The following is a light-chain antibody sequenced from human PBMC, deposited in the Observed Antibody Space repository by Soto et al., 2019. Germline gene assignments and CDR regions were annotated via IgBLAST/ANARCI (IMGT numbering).Light chain of an antibody. Sequence: SALTQPPSASGSPGQSVTISCTGTSSDVCGYNYVSWYQQHPGKAPKLMIYEVSKRPSGVPDRFSGSKSGNTASLTVSGLQAEDEADYYCSSYAGSNNVVFGGGTKLTVL. V-gene: IGLV2-8*01. J-gene: IGLJ2*01. CDR2: EVS. CDR3: SSYAGSNNVV. CDR1: SSDVCGYNY.